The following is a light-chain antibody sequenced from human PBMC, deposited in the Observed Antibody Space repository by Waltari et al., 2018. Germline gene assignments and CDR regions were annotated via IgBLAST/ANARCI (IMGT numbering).Light chain of an antibody. V-gene: IGKV1-39*01. CDR1: QSISSY. Sequence: DIQMTQSPSSLSASVGDRVTITCRASQSISSYLNWYQKKPGKAPKLLIYAASGLQSGVPSRFSGSGSGSDVTLTISSLQPEDFAAYYCQQSYGKPYTFGQGTKLEIK. CDR2: AAS. CDR3: QQSYGKPYT. J-gene: IGKJ2*01.